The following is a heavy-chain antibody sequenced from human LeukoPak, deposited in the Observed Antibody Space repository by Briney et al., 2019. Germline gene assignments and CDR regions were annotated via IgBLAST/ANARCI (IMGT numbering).Heavy chain of an antibody. CDR1: GFIFSSYE. CDR2: ISNSGNTK. J-gene: IGHJ4*02. CDR3: AAVIDY. V-gene: IGHV3-48*03. Sequence: PGGSLRPSCVGSGFIFSSYEMNWIRQAPGKGLEWISYISNSGNTKYYADSVKGRFSISRDNANNSVYLQMNNLRAEDTAVYYCAAVIDYWGQGTLVTVSS.